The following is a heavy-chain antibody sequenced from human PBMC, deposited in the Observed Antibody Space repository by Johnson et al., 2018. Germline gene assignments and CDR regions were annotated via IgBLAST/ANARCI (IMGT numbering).Heavy chain of an antibody. CDR2: ISSSGSTI. V-gene: IGHV3-11*01. Sequence: QVQLGESGGGLVKPGGSLRLSCAASGFTFSDYYMSWIRQAPGKGLEWVSYISSSGSTIYYADSVKGRFPISRDNAKNSLYLQMNNLRSEDTAMYYCARGGVYYDSSGYYDAFDIWGQGTMVTVSS. CDR3: ARGGVYYDSSGYYDAFDI. D-gene: IGHD3-22*01. CDR1: GFTFSDYY. J-gene: IGHJ3*02.